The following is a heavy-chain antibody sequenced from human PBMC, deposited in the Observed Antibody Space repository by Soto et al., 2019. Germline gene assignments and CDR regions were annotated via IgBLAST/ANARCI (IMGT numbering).Heavy chain of an antibody. CDR2: TYYRSKWYI. D-gene: IGHD5-18*01. CDR1: GDSVSSNGAA. V-gene: IGHV6-1*01. J-gene: IGHJ4*02. CDR3: TRDHNRDGYTYGHDY. Sequence: KQSQTLSLTCDISGDSVSSNGAAWNWIRQSPSRGLEWLGRTYYRSKWYIDYAVSVKSPITINPDTSKNQFSLQLNFVTPEDAAVYYCTRDHNRDGYTYGHDYWGQGTLVTVSS.